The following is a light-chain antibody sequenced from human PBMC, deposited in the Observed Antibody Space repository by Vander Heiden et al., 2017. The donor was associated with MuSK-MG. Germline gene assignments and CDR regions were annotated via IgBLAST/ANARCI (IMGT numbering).Light chain of an antibody. V-gene: IGKV2-28*01. J-gene: IGKJ1*01. CDR1: QSLLHSNGFNY. CDR3: SRGLQTPPT. Sequence: IVMTQSPLSLSVTPGEPASMSCRSSQSLLHSNGFNYLDWYLQRPVQSPQLVIFLGSNRASAVPATLRRTGSGTDFTLKISRVEAEDVGVYYSSRGLQTPPTFGPGTKVEIK. CDR2: LGS.